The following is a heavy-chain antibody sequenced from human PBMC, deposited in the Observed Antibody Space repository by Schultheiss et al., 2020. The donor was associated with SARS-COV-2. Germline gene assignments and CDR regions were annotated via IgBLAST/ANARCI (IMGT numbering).Heavy chain of an antibody. CDR3: GRESDYPSYFDY. D-gene: IGHD3-10*01. Sequence: SQTLSLTCAVSGGSISSSNWWSWVRQPPGKGLEWIGYIYYSGSTYYNPSLRSRVTISVDTSKNQFSLKLTSATAADTAVYYCGRESDYPSYFDYWGQGTLVTVSS. CDR1: GGSISSSNW. CDR2: IYYSGST. J-gene: IGHJ4*02. V-gene: IGHV4-4*02.